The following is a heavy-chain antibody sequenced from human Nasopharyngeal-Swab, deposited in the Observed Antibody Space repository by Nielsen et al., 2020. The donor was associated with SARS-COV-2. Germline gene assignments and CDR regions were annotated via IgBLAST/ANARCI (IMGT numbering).Heavy chain of an antibody. CDR2: IYYTGAT. V-gene: IGHV4-39*01. CDR1: DDSITSKSYY. D-gene: IGHD3-16*01. J-gene: IGHJ4*02. Sequence: SETLSLTCTVPDDSITSKSYYWGWIRQPPGKGLEWIGSIYYTGATYYNPSLESRVTISVDTSKKQFFLRLRSVTAAYTAMYYCARRWGYPQYFDLWGQGTLVTVSS. CDR3: ARRWGYPQYFDL.